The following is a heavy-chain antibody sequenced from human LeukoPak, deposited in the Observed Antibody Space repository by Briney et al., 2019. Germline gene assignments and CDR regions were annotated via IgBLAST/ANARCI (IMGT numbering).Heavy chain of an antibody. CDR2: ISSSGSTI. Sequence: PGGSLRLSCAASGFTFSSYEMNWVRQAPGKGLEWVSYISSSGSTIYYADSVKGRFTISRDNAKNSLYLQMNSLRAEDTAVYYCAPLTGYNYYFDYWGQGTLVTVSS. V-gene: IGHV3-48*03. CDR1: GFTFSSYE. CDR3: APLTGYNYYFDY. J-gene: IGHJ4*02. D-gene: IGHD3-9*01.